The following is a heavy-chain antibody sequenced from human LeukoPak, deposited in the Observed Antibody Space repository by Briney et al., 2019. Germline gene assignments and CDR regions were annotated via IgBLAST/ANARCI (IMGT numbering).Heavy chain of an antibody. CDR2: IKQDGSEK. CDR1: GFTFSSYW. V-gene: IGHV3-7*03. D-gene: IGHD1-26*01. CDR3: AGDMVVGATVYGMDV. Sequence: GGSLRLSCAASGFTFSSYWMSWVRQAPGKGLEWVANIKQDGSEKYYVDSVKGRFTISRDNAKNSLYLQMNSLRAEDTALYHGAGDMVVGATVYGMDVWGQGTTVTVSS. J-gene: IGHJ6*02.